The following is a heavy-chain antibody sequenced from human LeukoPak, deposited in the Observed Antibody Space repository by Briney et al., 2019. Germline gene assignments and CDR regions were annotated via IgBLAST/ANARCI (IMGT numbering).Heavy chain of an antibody. D-gene: IGHD1-7*01. CDR2: IYSGGST. V-gene: IGHV3-53*01. J-gene: IGHJ4*02. CDR3: ARGTGTITPTDY. CDR1: GFTVSSNY. Sequence: GGSLRLSCAASGFTVSSNYMSLVRQAPGKGLEWVSVIYSGGSTYYADSVKGRFTISRDNSKNTLYLQMNSLRAEDTAVYYCARGTGTITPTDYWGQGTLVTVSS.